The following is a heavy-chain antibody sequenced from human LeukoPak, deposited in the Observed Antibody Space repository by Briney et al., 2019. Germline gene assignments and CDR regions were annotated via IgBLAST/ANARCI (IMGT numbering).Heavy chain of an antibody. CDR1: GYTLTELS. CDR2: INPSGGST. V-gene: IGHV1-46*01. D-gene: IGHD3-3*01. Sequence: ASVKVSCKVSGYTLTELSMHWVRQAPGQGLEWMGIINPSGGSTSYAQKFQGRVTMTRDMSTSTVYMELSSLRSEDTAVYYCARGGGLNYDFWSGYYPASPGYYMDVWGKGTTVTVSS. J-gene: IGHJ6*03. CDR3: ARGGGLNYDFWSGYYPASPGYYMDV.